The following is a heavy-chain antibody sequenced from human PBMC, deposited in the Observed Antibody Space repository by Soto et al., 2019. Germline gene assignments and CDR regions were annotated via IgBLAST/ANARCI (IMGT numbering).Heavy chain of an antibody. CDR2: IIPIFGPA. CDR3: ARPIQFYCNSSGKSAWFDP. D-gene: IGHD3-22*01. V-gene: IGHV1-69*12. J-gene: IGHJ5*02. CDR1: GGTFSSYA. Sequence: QVQLVQSGAEVKKPGSSVKVSCKASGGTFSSYAISWVRQAPGQGLEWMGGIIPIFGPANYAQKFQGRVTITADESTSTAYMALSSLRSEDTAVYYCARPIQFYCNSSGKSAWFDPWGQGTLVTVSS.